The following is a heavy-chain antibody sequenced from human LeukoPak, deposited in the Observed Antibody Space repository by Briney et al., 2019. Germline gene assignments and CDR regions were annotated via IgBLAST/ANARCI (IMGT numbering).Heavy chain of an antibody. CDR2: ISYDGSNK. Sequence: GGSLRLSCAASGFTFSSYGMHWVRQAPGKGLEWVAVISYDGSNKYYADSVKGRFTISRDNSKNTLYLQMNSLRAEDTAVYYCARGRSDYDFWSGYNSYAFDIWGQGTMVTVSS. CDR3: ARGRSDYDFWSGYNSYAFDI. J-gene: IGHJ3*02. D-gene: IGHD3-3*01. CDR1: GFTFSSYG. V-gene: IGHV3-30*03.